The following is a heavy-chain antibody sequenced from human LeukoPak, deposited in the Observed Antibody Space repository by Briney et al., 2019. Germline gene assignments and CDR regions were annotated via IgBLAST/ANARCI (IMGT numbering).Heavy chain of an antibody. CDR1: GGTFSSYA. D-gene: IGHD3-22*01. V-gene: IGHV1-69*05. CDR2: IIPIFGTA. Sequence: GSSVKVSCKASGGTFSSYAISWVRQAPGQGLEWMGRIIPIFGTANYAQKFQGRVTITTDESTSTAYMELSSPRSEDTAVYYCARHHASTYYYDSSGLNWFDPWGQGTLVTVSS. J-gene: IGHJ5*02. CDR3: ARHHASTYYYDSSGLNWFDP.